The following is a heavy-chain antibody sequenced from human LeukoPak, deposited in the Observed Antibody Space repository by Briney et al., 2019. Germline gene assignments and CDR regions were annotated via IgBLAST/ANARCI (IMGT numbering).Heavy chain of an antibody. D-gene: IGHD3-9*01. J-gene: IGHJ6*02. CDR3: ARFTIFLGYYYGMDV. CDR1: GYIFTNYG. CDR2: INPNSGGT. Sequence: GASVKVSCKASGYIFTNYGISWVRQAPGQGLEWMGWINPNSGGTNYAQKFQGRVTMTRDTSISTAYMELSRLRSDDTAVYYCARFTIFLGYYYGMDVWGQGTTVTVSS. V-gene: IGHV1-2*02.